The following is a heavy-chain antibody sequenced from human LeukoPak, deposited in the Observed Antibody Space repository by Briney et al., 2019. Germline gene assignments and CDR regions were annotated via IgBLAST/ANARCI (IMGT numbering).Heavy chain of an antibody. CDR3: ASPSHSSSWFYFDY. D-gene: IGHD6-13*01. CDR1: GGSFSGYY. J-gene: IGHJ4*02. CDR2: INHSGST. V-gene: IGHV4-34*01. Sequence: SETLSLTCAVYGGSFSGYYWSWIRQPPGKGLEWIGEINHSGSTNYNPSLKSRVTLSVDTSKSQFSLKLSSVTAADTAVYYCASPSHSSSWFYFDYWGQGTLVTVSS.